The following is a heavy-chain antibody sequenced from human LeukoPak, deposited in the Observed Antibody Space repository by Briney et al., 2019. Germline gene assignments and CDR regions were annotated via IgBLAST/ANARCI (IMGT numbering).Heavy chain of an antibody. J-gene: IGHJ6*03. CDR1: GFTFDDYG. V-gene: IGHV3-20*04. Sequence: GGSLRLSCAASGFTFDDYGMSWVRQAPGKGLEWVSGISWNGGSTGYADSVKGRFTISRDNAKNSLFLQMNSLRAEDTALYYCARVGYSNYYYYYMDVWGKGTTVTVSS. CDR2: ISWNGGST. D-gene: IGHD5-18*01. CDR3: ARVGYSNYYYYYMDV.